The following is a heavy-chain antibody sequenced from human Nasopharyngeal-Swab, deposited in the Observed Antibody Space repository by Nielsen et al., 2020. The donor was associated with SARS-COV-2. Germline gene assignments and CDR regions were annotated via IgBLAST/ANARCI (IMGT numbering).Heavy chain of an antibody. CDR1: GFTFSSYA. J-gene: IGHJ4*02. Sequence: GGSLRLSCAASGFTFSSYAMHWVRQAPGKGLEWVAVISYDGSNKYYADSVKGRFTISRDNAKNSLYLQMNSLRAEDTAVYYCARGGRSRILWFGELLLVYWGQGTLVTVSS. CDR3: ARGGRSRILWFGELLLVY. CDR2: ISYDGSNK. V-gene: IGHV3-30-3*01. D-gene: IGHD3-10*01.